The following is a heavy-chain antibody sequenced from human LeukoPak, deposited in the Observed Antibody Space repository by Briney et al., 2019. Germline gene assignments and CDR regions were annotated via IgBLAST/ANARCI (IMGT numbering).Heavy chain of an antibody. D-gene: IGHD2-2*01. CDR2: ISSSSTYI. CDR1: GFTFSTYS. J-gene: IGHJ4*02. V-gene: IGHV3-21*01. Sequence: GGSLRLSCTASGFTFSTYSMNWVRQVPGKGLELVSSISSSSTYIFYADSVKGRFTISRDNPKSSLFLQMNSLRAEDTAVYYCARSVPAAPFDYWGQGTLVTVSS. CDR3: ARSVPAAPFDY.